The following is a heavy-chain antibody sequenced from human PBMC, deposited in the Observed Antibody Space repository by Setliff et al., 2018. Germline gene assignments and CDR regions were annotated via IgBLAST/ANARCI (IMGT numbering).Heavy chain of an antibody. V-gene: IGHV1-18*01. CDR2: ISPNTGNV. CDR3: ARINFYVSSGYYYAPEL. CDR1: GYLLTSYG. J-gene: IGHJ4*02. D-gene: IGHD3-22*01. Sequence: GASVKVSCKTSGYLLTSYGLTWVRQAPGQGLEWMGWISPNTGNVYSAQRFQGRVTLTTDTSTSTAYMEVKSLTSDDTAIYYCARINFYVSSGYYYAPELWGQGTTVTVSS.